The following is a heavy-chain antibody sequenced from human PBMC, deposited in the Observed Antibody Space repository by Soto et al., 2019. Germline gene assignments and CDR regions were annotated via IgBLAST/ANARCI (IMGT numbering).Heavy chain of an antibody. V-gene: IGHV1-18*01. CDR3: ARDSVAGTYFDY. D-gene: IGHD6-19*01. Sequence: QVRLVQSGAEVKKPGASVKVSCKASGYTFTTYGISWARQAPGQGLEWMGWINAYNGNTNYAQKLQGRVTMTTDTSTSTAYMELRILRSDDTAVYYCARDSVAGTYFDYWGQGTLVTVSS. J-gene: IGHJ4*02. CDR1: GYTFTTYG. CDR2: INAYNGNT.